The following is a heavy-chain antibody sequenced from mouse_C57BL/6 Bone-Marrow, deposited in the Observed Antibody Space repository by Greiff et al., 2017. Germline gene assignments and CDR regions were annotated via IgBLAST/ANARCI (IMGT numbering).Heavy chain of an antibody. CDR2: ISDGGSYT. CDR3: ASLFKEGY. J-gene: IGHJ2*01. D-gene: IGHD6-2*01. V-gene: IGHV5-4*03. CDR1: GFTFSSYA. Sequence: EVMLVESGGGLVKPGGSLKLSCAASGFTFSSYAMSWVRQTPEKRLEWVATISDGGSYTYYPDNVKGRFTISRDNAKNNLYLQMSHLKSEDTAMYYCASLFKEGYWGQGTTLTVSS.